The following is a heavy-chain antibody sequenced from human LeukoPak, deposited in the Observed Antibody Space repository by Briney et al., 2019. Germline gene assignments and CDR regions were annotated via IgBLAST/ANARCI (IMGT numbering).Heavy chain of an antibody. CDR1: GFTFSSYA. D-gene: IGHD2-21*02. CDR2: ISGSGGST. Sequence: GGSLRLSCAASGFTFSSYAMSWVRQAPGKGLEWVSAISGSGGSTYYADSVKGRFTISRDNSKNTLYLQMNSLRAEDTAVYYCARDLLIRAYCGGDCSLYYYGMDVWGQGTTVTVSS. CDR3: ARDLLIRAYCGGDCSLYYYGMDV. V-gene: IGHV3-23*01. J-gene: IGHJ6*02.